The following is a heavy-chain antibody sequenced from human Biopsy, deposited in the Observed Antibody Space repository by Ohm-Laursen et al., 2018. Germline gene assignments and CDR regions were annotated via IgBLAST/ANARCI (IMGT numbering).Heavy chain of an antibody. Sequence: ASVKVSCKTSGYTFTDYFVHWVRQAPGQGLEWMGWIDTINGGTRSAQKFRGRVTMTRDTSISTAYMELSRLTSDDTAVYYCARERDPWGQGTLVTVSS. CDR2: IDTINGGT. CDR1: GYTFTDYF. CDR3: ARERDP. J-gene: IGHJ5*02. V-gene: IGHV1-2*02.